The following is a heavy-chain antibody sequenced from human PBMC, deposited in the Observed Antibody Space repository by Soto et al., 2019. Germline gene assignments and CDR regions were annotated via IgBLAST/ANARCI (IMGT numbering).Heavy chain of an antibody. CDR3: ARDHCSGGSCAMVNWFDP. J-gene: IGHJ5*02. CDR2: IEMKSDGGTT. Sequence: GGSLRLSCEASGFTFSSAWMNWVRQAPGKGLEWVGRIEMKSDGGTTDYAAPVKGRFTISRDNSKNTLYLQMNSLRAEDTAVYYCARDHCSGGSCAMVNWFDPWGQGTLVTVSS. D-gene: IGHD2-15*01. CDR1: GFTFSSAW. V-gene: IGHV3-15*04.